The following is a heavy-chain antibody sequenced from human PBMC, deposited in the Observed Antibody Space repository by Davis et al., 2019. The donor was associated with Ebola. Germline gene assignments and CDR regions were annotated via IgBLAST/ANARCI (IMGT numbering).Heavy chain of an antibody. Sequence: ASVKVSCKASGYTFTDYYMHWVRQAPGQGLEWMGWINPNSGGTNYAQKFQGRVTMTRDTSIGTAYMELSRLRSDDTAVYYCARGQYCGRNTCPPEGWGQGTLVTVSS. CDR3: ARGQYCGRNTCPPEG. D-gene: IGHD2-21*01. V-gene: IGHV1-2*02. CDR2: INPNSGGT. J-gene: IGHJ4*02. CDR1: GYTFTDYY.